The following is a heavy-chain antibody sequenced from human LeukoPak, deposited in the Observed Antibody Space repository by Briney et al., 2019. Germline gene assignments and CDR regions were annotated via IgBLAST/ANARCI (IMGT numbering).Heavy chain of an antibody. V-gene: IGHV3-30*02. CDR2: IRYDGSNK. CDR3: AKDSDVAAALASFQH. J-gene: IGHJ1*01. D-gene: IGHD6-13*01. Sequence: PGGSLRPSCAASGFTFSSYGMHWVRQAPGKGLEWVAFIRYDGSNKYYADSVKGRFTISRDNSKNTLYLQMNSLRAEDTAVYYCAKDSDVAAALASFQHWGQGTLVTVSS. CDR1: GFTFSSYG.